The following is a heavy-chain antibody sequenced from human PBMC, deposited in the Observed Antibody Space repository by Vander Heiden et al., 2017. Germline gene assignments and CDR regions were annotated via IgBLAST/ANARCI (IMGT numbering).Heavy chain of an antibody. D-gene: IGHD2-15*01. CDR1: GFTFGDYA. V-gene: IGHV3-49*05. J-gene: IGHJ4*02. CDR2: IRSKAYGGTT. Sequence: EVHLVESGGGLVKPGRSLRLSCTASGFTFGDYAMSGFRQAPGKGLEWVGFIRSKAYGGTTEYAASVKGRFTISRDDSKSIAYLQMNSLKTEDTAVYYCTRGPQDRYCSGGSCYSGYWGQGTLVTVSS. CDR3: TRGPQDRYCSGGSCYSGY.